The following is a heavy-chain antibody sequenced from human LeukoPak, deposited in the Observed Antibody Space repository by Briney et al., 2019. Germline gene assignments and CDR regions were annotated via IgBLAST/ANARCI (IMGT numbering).Heavy chain of an antibody. V-gene: IGHV3-20*04. CDR3: ARAGLYNWNYEGTAYFDY. J-gene: IGHJ4*02. D-gene: IGHD1-7*01. CDR1: EFSVGSNY. Sequence: RTGGSLRLSCAASEFSVGSNYMTWVRQAPGKGLEWVSGINWNGGSTGYADSVKGRFTISRDNAKNSLYLQMNSLRAEDTALYYCARAGLYNWNYEGTAYFDYWGQGTLVTVSS. CDR2: INWNGGST.